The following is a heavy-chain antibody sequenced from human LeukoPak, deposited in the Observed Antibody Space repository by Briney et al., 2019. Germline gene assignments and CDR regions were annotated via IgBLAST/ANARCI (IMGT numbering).Heavy chain of an antibody. CDR2: IYYSGST. Sequence: PSETLSLTCTVSGGSISSYYWSWIRQPPGKGLEWIGYIYYSGSTNYNPSLKSRVTISVDTSKNQFSLKLSSVTAADTAVYYCARLGKRVSSSWYGLEYWGQGTLVTVSS. V-gene: IGHV4-59*01. J-gene: IGHJ4*02. D-gene: IGHD6-13*01. CDR3: ARLGKRVSSSWYGLEY. CDR1: GGSISSYY.